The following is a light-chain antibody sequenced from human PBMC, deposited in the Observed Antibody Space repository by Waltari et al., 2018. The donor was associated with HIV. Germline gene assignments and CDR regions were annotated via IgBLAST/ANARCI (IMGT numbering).Light chain of an antibody. Sequence: QSLLPHPPSVSGAPDPGVSLSCTGSNSNTGADCGVPWYQQLPATAPKLPSYDNDKRPSGVPDRFSGSKSGTSASLAITGLQAEDEADYYCHSYDSGLGGVFGGGTKLTVL. V-gene: IGLV1-40*01. CDR3: HSYDSGLGGV. CDR1: NSNTGADCG. J-gene: IGLJ2*01. CDR2: DND.